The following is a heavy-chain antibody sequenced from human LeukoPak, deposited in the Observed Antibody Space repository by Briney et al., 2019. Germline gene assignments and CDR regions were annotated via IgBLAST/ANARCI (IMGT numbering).Heavy chain of an antibody. V-gene: IGHV4-34*01. CDR2: INHSGST. J-gene: IGHJ4*02. CDR1: GGSFSGYY. Sequence: SETLSPTCAVSGGSFSGYYWSWIRQPPGKGLEWIGEINHSGSTNYNPSLKSRVTISVDTSKNQFSLKLSSVTAADTAVYYCARAWAIRDYNYWGQGTLVTVSS. CDR3: ARAWAIRDYNY. D-gene: IGHD4-11*01.